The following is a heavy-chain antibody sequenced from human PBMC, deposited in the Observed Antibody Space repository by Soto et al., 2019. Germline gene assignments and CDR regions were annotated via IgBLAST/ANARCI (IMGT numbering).Heavy chain of an antibody. CDR2: INAGNGNT. Sequence: QVQLVQSGAEEKKPGASVKVSCKASGYTFTSYAMHWVRQAPGQRLEWMGWINAGNGNTKYSQKFPGRVTITRDTSASTADMELSSLRSEDTAVYYCARDDSSGYYGMDVWGQGTTVTVAS. V-gene: IGHV1-3*05. CDR3: ARDDSSGYYGMDV. CDR1: GYTFTSYA. J-gene: IGHJ6*02. D-gene: IGHD3-22*01.